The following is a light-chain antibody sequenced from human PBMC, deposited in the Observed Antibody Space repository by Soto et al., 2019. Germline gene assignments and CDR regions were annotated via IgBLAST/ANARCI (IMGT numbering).Light chain of an antibody. CDR2: GAS. Sequence: EIVCTPSPGTLSLSPGERATLSCRASQSVSSSYLAWYQQQPGQAPRLLIYGASTRATGIPPRFSGSGSGTDFTLTTSSLQPQDFAVYYCQQHDSSPPITFGQGTKLDIK. V-gene: IGKV3-20*01. CDR1: QSVSSSY. CDR3: QQHDSSPPIT. J-gene: IGKJ5*01.